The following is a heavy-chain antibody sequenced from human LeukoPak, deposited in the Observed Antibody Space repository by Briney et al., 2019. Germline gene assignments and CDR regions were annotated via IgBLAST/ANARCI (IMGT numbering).Heavy chain of an antibody. CDR2: ISRESDGSGT. CDR3: AKDTVASSFDH. CDR1: GFTFSNSA. V-gene: IGHV3-74*01. Sequence: GGSLRLSCAASGFTFSNSAMTWVRQAPGKGLVWVARISRESDGSGTNYADSVRGRFSISRDRATNTVHLQMNSLRAEDTAVYYCAKDTVASSFDHWGQGTLVTVSS. D-gene: IGHD5-12*01. J-gene: IGHJ4*02.